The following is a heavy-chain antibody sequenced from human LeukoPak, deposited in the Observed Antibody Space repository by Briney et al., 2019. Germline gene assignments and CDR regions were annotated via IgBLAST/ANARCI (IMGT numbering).Heavy chain of an antibody. CDR1: GGSISSYY. D-gene: IGHD3-22*01. CDR3: ASYSYYYDSRGYFDY. J-gene: IGHJ4*02. CDR2: IYYSGST. V-gene: IGHV4-59*01. Sequence: SETLSLTCTVSGGSISSYYWSWIRQPPGKGLEWIGYIYYSGSTNYNPSLKSRVAISVDTSKNQFSLKLSSVTAADTAVYYCASYSYYYDSRGYFDYWGQGTLVTVSS.